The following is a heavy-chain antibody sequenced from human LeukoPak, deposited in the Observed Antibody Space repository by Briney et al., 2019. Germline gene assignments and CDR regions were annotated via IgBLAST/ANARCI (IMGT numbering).Heavy chain of an antibody. CDR2: ISSGGSTI. J-gene: IGHJ4*02. CDR3: ARDAAGGGFDY. Sequence: GGSLRLSCVVSGFIFDDYYMSWIRQAPGKGLEWLSYISSGGSTIYYADSVKGRFTISRENAENSLYLQMNSLRAEDTAVYYCARDAAGGGFDYWGQGTLVTVSS. D-gene: IGHD2-15*01. CDR1: GFIFDDYY. V-gene: IGHV3-11*01.